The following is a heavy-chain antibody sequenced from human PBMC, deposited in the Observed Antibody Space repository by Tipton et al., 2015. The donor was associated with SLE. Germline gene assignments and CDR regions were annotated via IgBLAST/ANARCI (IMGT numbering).Heavy chain of an antibody. CDR1: AFSISSGFY. Sequence: TLSLTCAVSAFSISSGFYWGWIGQSPGQGLEWIGSIYHSGSTYYNPSLKSRVTISVDTSKNQFSLKLRSVTAADTAVYYCARVIEGISRRYFDDWGQGTLVTVSS. CDR3: ARVIEGISRRYFDD. J-gene: IGHJ4*02. D-gene: IGHD3-10*01. V-gene: IGHV4-38-2*01. CDR2: IYHSGST.